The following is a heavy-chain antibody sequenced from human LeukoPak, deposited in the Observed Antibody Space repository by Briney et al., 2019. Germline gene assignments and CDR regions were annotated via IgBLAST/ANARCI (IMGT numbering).Heavy chain of an antibody. Sequence: GGSLRLSCAASGFIFSDYNMNWLRQAPGKGLEWVSSISPSGSTTHYADSVKGRFTISRDNSKNTLYLQMNSLRAEDTAVYYCARDLGTTVTTYLDYWGQGTLVTVSS. V-gene: IGHV3-23*01. J-gene: IGHJ4*02. D-gene: IGHD4-17*01. CDR2: ISPSGSTT. CDR1: GFIFSDYN. CDR3: ARDLGTTVTTYLDY.